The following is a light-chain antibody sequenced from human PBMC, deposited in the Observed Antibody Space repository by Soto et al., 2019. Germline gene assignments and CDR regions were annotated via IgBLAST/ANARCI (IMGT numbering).Light chain of an antibody. Sequence: VLTDTTSTLEWCPGERARSSWRASQSVSSSYLAWYQQKPGRAPRLLIDGASSRATGIPDRFNVSGSGTDFSLTISRLEPEDLVVYYWQQYGSLETLGQGTKVDIK. V-gene: IGKV3-20*01. CDR1: QSVSSSY. CDR2: GAS. J-gene: IGKJ1*01. CDR3: QQYGSLET.